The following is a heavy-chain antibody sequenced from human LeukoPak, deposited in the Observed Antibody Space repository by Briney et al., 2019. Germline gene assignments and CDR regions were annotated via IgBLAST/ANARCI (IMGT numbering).Heavy chain of an antibody. J-gene: IGHJ5*01. CDR3: AKDRPNYHESNGHYYRLNGDS. CDR2: ITSSGDAT. Sequence: GGSLRLSCVASGFTFNIYSMSRVRQAPGKGLEWVSSITSSGDATFHADSVKDHFTISRDNSRSTLYLQMSRLRVEDTAVYYCAKDRPNYHESNGHYYRLNGDSWGQGTLVTVSS. V-gene: IGHV3-23*01. CDR1: GFTFNIYS. D-gene: IGHD3-22*01.